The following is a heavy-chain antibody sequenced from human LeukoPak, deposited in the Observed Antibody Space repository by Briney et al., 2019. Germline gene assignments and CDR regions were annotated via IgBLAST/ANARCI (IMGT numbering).Heavy chain of an antibody. CDR1: GFTFSSYA. CDR2: INSSSSYI. Sequence: PGGTLRLSCAASGFTFSSYAMSWVRQAPGKGLEWVSSINSSSSYIYYAYSVKVRFTISRDNANSSLSLQMNSLRAEDTAVYYCAREILAGSSGGYWGEGTLVTVSS. V-gene: IGHV3-21*01. CDR3: AREILAGSSGGY. J-gene: IGHJ4*02. D-gene: IGHD3-9*01.